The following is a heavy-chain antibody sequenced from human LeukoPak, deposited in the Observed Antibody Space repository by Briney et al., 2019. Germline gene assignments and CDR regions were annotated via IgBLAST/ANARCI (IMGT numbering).Heavy chain of an antibody. CDR2: INWNGGST. V-gene: IGHV3-20*04. J-gene: IGHJ4*02. CDR1: GFTFDDYG. D-gene: IGHD3-10*01. Sequence: GGSLRLSCAASGFTFDDYGMSWVRQAPGKGLEWVSGINWNGGSTGYADSVKGRFTIPRDNAKNSLYLQMNSLRAEDTALYYCARDRPPTYYYGSGSYFDYWGQGTLVTVSS. CDR3: ARDRPPTYYYGSGSYFDY.